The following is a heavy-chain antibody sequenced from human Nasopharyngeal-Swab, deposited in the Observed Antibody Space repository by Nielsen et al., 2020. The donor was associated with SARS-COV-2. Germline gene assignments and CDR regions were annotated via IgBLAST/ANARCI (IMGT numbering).Heavy chain of an antibody. D-gene: IGHD3-10*01. V-gene: IGHV4-39*07. CDR1: GGSISSSSYY. Sequence: SETLSFTCTVSGGSISSSSYYWGWIRQPPGKGLEWIGSIYYSGSTYYNPSLKSRVTISVDTSKNQFSLKLSSVTAADTAVYYCARSSPGSPGGYYYGMDVWGQGTTVTVSS. CDR2: IYYSGST. CDR3: ARSSPGSPGGYYYGMDV. J-gene: IGHJ6*02.